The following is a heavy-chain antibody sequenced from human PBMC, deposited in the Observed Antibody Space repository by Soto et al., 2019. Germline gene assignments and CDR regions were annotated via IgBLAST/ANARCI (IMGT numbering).Heavy chain of an antibody. CDR3: ATQCTSCKYNWFHP. V-gene: IGHV3-21*01. CDR2: ISSSSSYI. J-gene: IGHJ5*01. D-gene: IGHD2-2*01. Sequence: EVQLVESGGGLVKPGGSLRLSCAASGFTFSSCSMNWVRQAPGKGLEWVSSISSSSSYIYYADSVKGRFTISRDNAKNSLYLQMNRLRAEDTAVYYWATQCTSCKYNWFHPWGQGTLVTVSS. CDR1: GFTFSSCS.